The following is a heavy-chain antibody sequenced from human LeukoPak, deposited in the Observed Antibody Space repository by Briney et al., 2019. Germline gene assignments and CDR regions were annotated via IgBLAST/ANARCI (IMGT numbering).Heavy chain of an antibody. J-gene: IGHJ3*01. CDR3: ARDRSGYANDAFDF. CDR2: LSYGGTNK. V-gene: IGHV3-30-3*01. CDR1: GFTFSDYA. D-gene: IGHD3-3*01. Sequence: PGGSLRLSCAASGFTFSDYAMHWVRQAPSKGLEWVAVLSYGGTNKYYADSVKGRFTISRDNSKNTMFLQMNSLRAEDTAVYHCARDRSGYANDAFDFWGQGTMVTVSS.